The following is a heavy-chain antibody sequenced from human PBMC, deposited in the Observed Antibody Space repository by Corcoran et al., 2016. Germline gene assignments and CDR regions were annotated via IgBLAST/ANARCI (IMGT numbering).Heavy chain of an antibody. CDR1: GYTFTSYA. Sequence: QVQLVQSGAEVKKPGASVKVSCKASGYTFTSYAMHWVRQAPGQRLEWMGWINAGNGNTKYSRKFQGRVTITRDTSASTAYMELSSLRSEDTAVYYCARVKGPGRFDPWGQGTLVTVSS. CDR3: ARVKGPGRFDP. J-gene: IGHJ5*02. CDR2: INAGNGNT. V-gene: IGHV1-3*01.